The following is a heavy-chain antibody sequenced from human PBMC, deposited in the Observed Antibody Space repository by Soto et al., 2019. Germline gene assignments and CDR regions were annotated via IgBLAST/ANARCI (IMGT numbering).Heavy chain of an antibody. CDR3: ARDLFHRESGSYGWFDP. V-gene: IGHV3-23*01. CDR1: GFTFINFA. Sequence: QPGGSLRLSCAASGFTFINFAMSWVRQAPGKGLEWVASVSNGGVTTYYADSVKGRFVISRDNSNNMVYLQMKNLRAEDTAVYYCARDLFHRESGSYGWFDPWGQGTLVTVSS. CDR2: VSNGGVTT. J-gene: IGHJ5*02. D-gene: IGHD1-26*01.